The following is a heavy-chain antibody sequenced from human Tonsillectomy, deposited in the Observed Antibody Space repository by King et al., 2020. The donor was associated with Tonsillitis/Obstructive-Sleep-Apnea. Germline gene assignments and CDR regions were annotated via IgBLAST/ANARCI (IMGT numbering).Heavy chain of an antibody. D-gene: IGHD4-17*01. V-gene: IGHV3-30*01. J-gene: IGHJ3*02. CDR1: GFTFSSYA. CDR2: ISYDGSNK. Sequence: VQLVESGGGVVQPGRSLRLSCAASGFTFSSYAMHWVRQAPGKGLEWVAVISYDGSNKYYADSVKGRFTISRDNSKNTLYLQMDSLRGEDTAVYYCARAPYGDAVVDTWGQGTMVTVSS. CDR3: ARAPYGDAVVDT.